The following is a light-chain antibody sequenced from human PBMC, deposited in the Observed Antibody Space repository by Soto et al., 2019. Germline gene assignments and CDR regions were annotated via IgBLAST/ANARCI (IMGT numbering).Light chain of an antibody. V-gene: IGKV1-9*01. J-gene: IGKJ4*01. CDR1: QGISSS. CDR2: AAS. Sequence: IQLTQSPSSLSASVGDRVTITCRASQGISSSLAWYQQQPGKAPKLLIYAASTLQSGVPSRFRVSGSGTDFTLTISSLQPEDFATYYCQQLKSFPLSFGGGTKVDIK. CDR3: QQLKSFPLS.